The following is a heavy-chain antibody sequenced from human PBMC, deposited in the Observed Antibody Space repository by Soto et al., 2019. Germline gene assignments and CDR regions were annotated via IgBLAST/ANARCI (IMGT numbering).Heavy chain of an antibody. Sequence: ASVKVSCKASGGTFNNYAVSWVRQAPGQGLEWMGGIIPMFETVNYAQRFQGRLTIAADESTSTAYMELTSLTSADTAVYFCARGLRKGNYGMDVWGRGTTVTVSS. CDR1: GGTFNNYA. CDR3: ARGLRKGNYGMDV. CDR2: IIPMFETV. V-gene: IGHV1-69*13. D-gene: IGHD2-15*01. J-gene: IGHJ6*02.